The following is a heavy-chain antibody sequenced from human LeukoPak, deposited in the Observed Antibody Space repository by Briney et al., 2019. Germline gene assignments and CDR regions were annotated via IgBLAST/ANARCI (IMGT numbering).Heavy chain of an antibody. J-gene: IGHJ6*03. CDR3: ARVGSTSLVYPQGYYYYYYYMDV. D-gene: IGHD2-2*02. CDR1: GFTFSSYA. CDR2: ISSSSSYI. Sequence: GGSLRLSCAASGFTFSSYAMSWVRQAPGKGLEWVSSISSSSSYIYYADSVKGRFTISRDNAKNSLYLQMNSLRAEDTAVYYCARVGSTSLVYPQGYYYYYYYMDVWGKGTTVTVSS. V-gene: IGHV3-21*01.